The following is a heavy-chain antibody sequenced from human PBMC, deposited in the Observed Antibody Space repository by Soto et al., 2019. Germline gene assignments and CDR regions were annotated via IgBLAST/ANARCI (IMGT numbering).Heavy chain of an antibody. CDR2: FDPEDGET. V-gene: IGHV1-24*01. CDR1: GYTLTELS. J-gene: IGHJ3*02. Sequence: ASVKVSCKVSGYTLTELSMHWVRQAPGKGLEWMGGFDPEDGETSYAQKFQGRVTMTENTSISTAYMELSSLRSEDTAVYYCARVSSSDAFDIWGQGTMVTVSS. CDR3: ARVSSSDAFDI.